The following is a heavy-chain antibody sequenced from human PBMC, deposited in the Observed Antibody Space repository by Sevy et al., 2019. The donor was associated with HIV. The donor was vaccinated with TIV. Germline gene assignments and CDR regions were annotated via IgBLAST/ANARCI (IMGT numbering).Heavy chain of an antibody. D-gene: IGHD6-13*01. V-gene: IGHV3-15*01. CDR1: GFTFSNAW. Sequence: GGSLILSCAASGFTFSNAWMSWVRQAPGKGLEWVGRIKGKIYDGTIDYAAPVKGRFTISRDDSKNTLYLQMNSLKTEDTAVYHCTTDSWSQEDYYDYWGQGTLVTVSS. J-gene: IGHJ4*02. CDR3: TTDSWSQEDYYDY. CDR2: IKGKIYDGTI.